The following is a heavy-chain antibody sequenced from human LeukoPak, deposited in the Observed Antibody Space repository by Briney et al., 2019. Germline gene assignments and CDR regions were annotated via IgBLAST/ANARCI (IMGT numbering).Heavy chain of an antibody. Sequence: GGSLRLSCAASGFTFSSYAMSWVRQAPGKGLEWVSGISGSGATTYYADSVKGRFTISRDNSKNTLYLQMNSLRAEDTAVYYCAKDLYYYGSSRGRYFDYWGQGTLVTVSS. J-gene: IGHJ4*02. D-gene: IGHD3-22*01. CDR3: AKDLYYYGSSRGRYFDY. CDR2: ISGSGATT. V-gene: IGHV3-23*01. CDR1: GFTFSSYA.